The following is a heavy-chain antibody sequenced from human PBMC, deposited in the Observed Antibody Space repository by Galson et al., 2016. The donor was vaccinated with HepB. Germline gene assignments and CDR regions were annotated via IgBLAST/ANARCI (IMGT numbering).Heavy chain of an antibody. Sequence: SLRLSCAASGFRFSAYWLAWVRQAPGKGLEYVANINEDGGRTHYLDSAKGRFTISRDNSKNTLYLQMNSLRAEDTAVYYCAKDRHLDYYDSSGYPTWFDYWGQGTLVTVSS. CDR2: INEDGGRT. D-gene: IGHD3-22*01. V-gene: IGHV3-7*03. CDR1: GFRFSAYW. J-gene: IGHJ4*02. CDR3: AKDRHLDYYDSSGYPTWFDY.